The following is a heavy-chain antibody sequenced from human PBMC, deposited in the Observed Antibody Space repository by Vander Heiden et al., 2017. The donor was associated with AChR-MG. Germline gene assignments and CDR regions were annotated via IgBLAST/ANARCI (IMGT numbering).Heavy chain of an antibody. D-gene: IGHD6-19*01. CDR3: ARGWSSGFDY. J-gene: IGHJ4*02. CDR2: ISSSGSTI. Sequence: EVQLVESGGGLVQPGGSLRLSCAASGVTFSSYEMNWVRQAPGKGLECVSYISSSGSTIYYADSVKGRFTISRDNAKNSLYLQMNSLRAEDTAVYYCARGWSSGFDYWGQGTLVTVSS. CDR1: GVTFSSYE. V-gene: IGHV3-48*03.